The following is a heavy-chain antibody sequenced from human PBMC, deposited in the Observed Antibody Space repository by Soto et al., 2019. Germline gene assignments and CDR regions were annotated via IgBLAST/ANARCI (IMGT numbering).Heavy chain of an antibody. Sequence: QVQLVESGGGLVKPGGSLRLCCVASGFTFSDHYMTWIRQAPGKGLEWLSYISTSSSYTNYADSVKGRFTISRDNAMNSLYLQMNSLRAEDTAVYYCARLRLTGYFDYWGQGTLVTVSS. CDR3: ARLRLTGYFDY. V-gene: IGHV3-11*05. CDR2: ISTSSSYT. J-gene: IGHJ4*02. CDR1: GFTFSDHY.